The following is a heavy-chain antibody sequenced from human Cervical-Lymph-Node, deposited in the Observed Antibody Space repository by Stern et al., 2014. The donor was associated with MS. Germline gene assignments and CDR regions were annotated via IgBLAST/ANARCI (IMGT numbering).Heavy chain of an antibody. V-gene: IGHV1-69*12. J-gene: IGHJ4*02. Sequence: QDQLMQSGAEVKKPGSSVKVSCKASGGTFSSYAINWVRQAPGQGLEWMGGIIPIFGTADYAQKFQGRVTITADESTSTAYMELTSLRSEDTAVYYCARGSTVVTDYDYWGQGTLVTVSS. CDR3: ARGSTVVTDYDY. CDR1: GGTFSSYA. D-gene: IGHD4-23*01. CDR2: IIPIFGTA.